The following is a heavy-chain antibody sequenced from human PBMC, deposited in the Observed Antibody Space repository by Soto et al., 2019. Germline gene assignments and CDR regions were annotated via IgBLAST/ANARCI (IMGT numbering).Heavy chain of an antibody. CDR3: AAEDTAMAHYYYYGMDV. D-gene: IGHD5-18*01. V-gene: IGHV1-58*01. J-gene: IGHJ6*02. CDR2: IVVGSGNT. CDR1: GFTFTSSA. Sequence: ASVKVSCKASGFTFTSSAVQWVRQARGQRLEWIGWIVVGSGNTNYAQKFQERVTITRDMSTSTAYMELSSLRSEDTAVYYCAAEDTAMAHYYYYGMDVWGQGTTVTVSS.